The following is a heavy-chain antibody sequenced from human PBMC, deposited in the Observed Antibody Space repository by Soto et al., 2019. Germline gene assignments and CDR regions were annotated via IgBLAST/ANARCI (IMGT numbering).Heavy chain of an antibody. J-gene: IGHJ4*02. D-gene: IGHD4-17*01. V-gene: IGHV1-69*01. CDR2: IIPIYGPT. CDR1: GGTFSSYA. CDR3: ARGVFSDYGTYYFDY. Sequence: QVQLVQSGAEVKKSGSSVKVSCKASGGTFSSYAISWVRQAPGQGLEWMGGIIPIYGPTNYAQTFRGRVTITADESTSTAYMELSSLRSEDTAVYYCARGVFSDYGTYYFDYWGQGTLVTVSS.